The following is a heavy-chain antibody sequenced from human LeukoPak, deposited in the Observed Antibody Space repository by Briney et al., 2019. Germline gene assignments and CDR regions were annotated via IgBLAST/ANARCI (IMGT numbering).Heavy chain of an antibody. CDR3: ARVGQLLRAGSRLFWFDP. Sequence: SETLSLTCTVSGGSISSGGYYWSWIRQHPGKGLEWIGYIYYSGSTYYNPSLKRRVTISVDTSKNQFSLKLSSVTAADTAVYYCARVGQLLRAGSRLFWFDPWGQGTLVTVSS. CDR1: GGSISSGGYY. J-gene: IGHJ5*02. V-gene: IGHV4-31*03. CDR2: IYYSGST. D-gene: IGHD2-2*01.